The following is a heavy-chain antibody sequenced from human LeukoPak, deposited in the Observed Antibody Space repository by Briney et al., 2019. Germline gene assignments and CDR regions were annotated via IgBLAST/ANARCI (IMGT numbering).Heavy chain of an antibody. D-gene: IGHD3-9*01. CDR2: IIPIFGTA. CDR1: GGTFSSYA. V-gene: IGHV1-69*01. J-gene: IGHJ5*02. Sequence: SVKVSCKASGGTFSSYAISWVRQAPGQGLEWMGGIIPIFGTANYAQKFQGRVTITADESTSTAYMELRSLRSDDTAVYYCARRGLLRYFDWTGRFDPWGQGTLVTVSS. CDR3: ARRGLLRYFDWTGRFDP.